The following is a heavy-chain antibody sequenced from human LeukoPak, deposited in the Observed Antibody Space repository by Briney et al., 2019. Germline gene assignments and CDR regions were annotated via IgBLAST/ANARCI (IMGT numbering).Heavy chain of an antibody. CDR1: GFTFSSYA. J-gene: IGHJ4*02. D-gene: IGHD4-11*01. Sequence: GGSLRLSCAASGFTFSSYAMSWVRQAPGKGLEWVSAISGSGGSTYYADSEKGRFTISRDNSKNTLYLQMNSLRAEDTAVYYCANQGFSVTPAYWGQGTLVTVSS. CDR2: ISGSGGST. V-gene: IGHV3-23*01. CDR3: ANQGFSVTPAY.